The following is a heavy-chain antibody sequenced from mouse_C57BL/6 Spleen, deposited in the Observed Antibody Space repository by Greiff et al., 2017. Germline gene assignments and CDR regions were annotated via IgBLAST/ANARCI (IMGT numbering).Heavy chain of an antibody. J-gene: IGHJ2*01. D-gene: IGHD3-2*02. CDR1: GYSFTSYY. CDR2: IYPGSGNT. Sequence: QVQLQQSGPELVKPGASVKISCKASGYSFTSYYIHWVKQRPGQGLEWIGWIYPGSGNTKYNEKFKGKATLTADTSSSTAYMQLSSLTSEDAAVYYCARSGGKGYFDYWGQGTTLTVSS. CDR3: ARSGGKGYFDY. V-gene: IGHV1-66*01.